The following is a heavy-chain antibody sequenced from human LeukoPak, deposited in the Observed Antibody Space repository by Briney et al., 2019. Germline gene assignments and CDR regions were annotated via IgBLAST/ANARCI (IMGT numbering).Heavy chain of an antibody. D-gene: IGHD3-3*01. CDR3: ARALTDFWSGYYGY. CDR2: VSGSGGST. J-gene: IGHJ4*02. CDR1: GFTFSSYA. V-gene: IGHV3-23*01. Sequence: GGSLRLSCAASGFTFSSYAMSWVRQAPGKGLEWVSAVSGSGGSTYYADSVKGRFTISRDHSKNTLYLQMNSLRAEDTAVYYCARALTDFWSGYYGYWGQGTLVTVSS.